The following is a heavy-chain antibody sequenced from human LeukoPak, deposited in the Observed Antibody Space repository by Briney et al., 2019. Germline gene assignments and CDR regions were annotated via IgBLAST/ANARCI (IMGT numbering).Heavy chain of an antibody. V-gene: IGHV4-34*01. D-gene: IGHD3-10*01. Sequence: PSETLSLTCAVYGGSFSGYYWSWIRQPPGKGLEWIGEINHSGSTNYNPSLKSRVTISVDTSKNQFSLKLSSVTAADTAVYYCATCTRITMVRGVIITGIYYFDYWGQGTLVTVSS. J-gene: IGHJ4*02. CDR1: GGSFSGYY. CDR2: INHSGST. CDR3: ATCTRITMVRGVIITGIYYFDY.